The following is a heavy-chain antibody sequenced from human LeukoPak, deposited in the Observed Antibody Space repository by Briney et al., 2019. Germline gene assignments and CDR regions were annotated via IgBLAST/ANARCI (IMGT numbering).Heavy chain of an antibody. D-gene: IGHD2-2*01. Sequence: VASVKVSCEASGGTFSSYAISWVRQAPGQGLEWMGGIIPIFGTANYAQKFQGRVTITTDESTSTAYMELSSLRSEDTAVYYCARGCSSTSCYHDYWGQGTLVTVSS. V-gene: IGHV1-69*05. CDR1: GGTFSSYA. CDR3: ARGCSSTSCYHDY. CDR2: IIPIFGTA. J-gene: IGHJ4*02.